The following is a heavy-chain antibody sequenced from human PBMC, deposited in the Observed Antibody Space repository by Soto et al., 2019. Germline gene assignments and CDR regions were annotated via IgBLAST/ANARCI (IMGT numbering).Heavy chain of an antibody. Sequence: PSHTLSITCALSGYFMTNGNYWGWIRQSPRKRLAWIGIIYDTRRTYYNPSLKSRVTMSVEPSKNQSYLKMTSVTAADTEVYYCARDRAAVASTFDYWGPGTLGT. V-gene: IGHV4-38-2*02. D-gene: IGHD6-13*01. CDR2: IYDTRRT. CDR3: ARDRAAVASTFDY. J-gene: IGHJ4*02. CDR1: GYFMTNGNY.